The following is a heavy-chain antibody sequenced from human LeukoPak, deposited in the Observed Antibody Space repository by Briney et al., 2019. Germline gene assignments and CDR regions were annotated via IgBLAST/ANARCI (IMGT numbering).Heavy chain of an antibody. D-gene: IGHD1-14*01. J-gene: IGHJ3*02. CDR3: AKSLFTSATGTGRAFHI. V-gene: IGHV3-23*01. CDR2: ISSSGDTT. Sequence: GGSLRLSCAASGLTFGDYAMTWVRQAPGKGLEWVSAISSSGDTTYYADSVKGRFTISRDNSKNTLYLQMTSLRAEDTAEYYCAKSLFTSATGTGRAFHIWGQGTMVTVSS. CDR1: GLTFGDYA.